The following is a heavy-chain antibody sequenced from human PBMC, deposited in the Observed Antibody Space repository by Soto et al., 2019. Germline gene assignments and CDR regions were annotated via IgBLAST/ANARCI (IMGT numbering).Heavy chain of an antibody. Sequence: PGKGLEWVAVIWYDGSNKYYADSVKGRFTISRDNSKNTLYLQMNSLRAEDTAVYYCARVRRDSSGYPIDYWGQGTLVTVS. J-gene: IGHJ4*02. V-gene: IGHV3-33*01. CDR3: ARVRRDSSGYPIDY. CDR2: IWYDGSNK. D-gene: IGHD3-22*01.